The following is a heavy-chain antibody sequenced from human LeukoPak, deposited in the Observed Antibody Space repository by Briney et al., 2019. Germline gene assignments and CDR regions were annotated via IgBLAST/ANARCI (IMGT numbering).Heavy chain of an antibody. CDR1: GGSFSGYY. CDR2: INHSGST. Sequence: PSETLSLTCAVYGGSFSGYYWSWIRQPPGKGLEWIGEINHSGSTNYNPSLKSRVTISVDTSKNQFSLKLSSVTAADTAVYYCARVKRITMIVVVTKEYYFDYWGQGTLVTVSS. D-gene: IGHD3-22*01. CDR3: ARVKRITMIVVVTKEYYFDY. V-gene: IGHV4-34*01. J-gene: IGHJ4*02.